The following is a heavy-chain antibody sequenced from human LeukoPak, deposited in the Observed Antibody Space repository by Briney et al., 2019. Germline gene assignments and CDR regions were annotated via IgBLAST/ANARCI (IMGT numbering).Heavy chain of an antibody. CDR1: GYTFISYA. Sequence: ASVKVSCKASGYTFISYAMNWVRQAPGQGLEWMGWINTNTGNPTYAQGFTGRFVFSLDTSVSTAYLQISSLKAEDTAVYYCARDPGRTVTRGEGFDYWGQGTLVTVSS. V-gene: IGHV7-4-1*02. CDR3: ARDPGRTVTRGEGFDY. D-gene: IGHD4-17*01. J-gene: IGHJ4*02. CDR2: INTNTGNP.